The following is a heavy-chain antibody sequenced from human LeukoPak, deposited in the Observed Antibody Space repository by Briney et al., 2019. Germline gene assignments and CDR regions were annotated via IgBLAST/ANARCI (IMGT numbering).Heavy chain of an antibody. V-gene: IGHV4-30-4*08. CDR2: IYYSGST. CDR3: ARGEGFYPCDY. J-gene: IGHJ4*02. CDR1: GGSISSGDYY. D-gene: IGHD2/OR15-2a*01. Sequence: SQTLSLTCTVSGGSISSGDYYWRWIRQPPGKGLEWIGYIYYSGSTYYNPSLKSRVTISVDTSKNQFSLKLSSVTAADTAVYYCARGEGFYPCDYWGQGTLVTVSS.